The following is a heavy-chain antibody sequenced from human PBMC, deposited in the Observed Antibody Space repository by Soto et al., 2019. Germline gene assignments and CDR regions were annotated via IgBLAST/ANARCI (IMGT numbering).Heavy chain of an antibody. Sequence: GGSLRLSCAASGLTFSSYAMSWVRQAPGKGLEWVSAISGSGGSTYYADSVKGRFTISRDNSKNTLNLQMDSLRPEDTAVYSCARTAAAGTRYYGMDVWGQGTTVTVSS. CDR1: GLTFSSYA. CDR3: ARTAAAGTRYYGMDV. V-gene: IGHV3-23*01. CDR2: ISGSGGST. J-gene: IGHJ6*02. D-gene: IGHD6-13*01.